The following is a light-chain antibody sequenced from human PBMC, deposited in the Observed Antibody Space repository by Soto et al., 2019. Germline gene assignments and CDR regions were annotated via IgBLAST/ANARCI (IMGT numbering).Light chain of an antibody. J-gene: IGKJ4*01. Sequence: EIVMTQSPATLSVSPGERATLSCRASQSVSNNLAWYQQKPGQAPRLLIYFASTRATGIPARFSGSGSETEFTLTINRLQSEDFAVYYCQHYNKWPLTCGGGTKVETK. V-gene: IGKV3-15*01. CDR3: QHYNKWPLT. CDR2: FAS. CDR1: QSVSNN.